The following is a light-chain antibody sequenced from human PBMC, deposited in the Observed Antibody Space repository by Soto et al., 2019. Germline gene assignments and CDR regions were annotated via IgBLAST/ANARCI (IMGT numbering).Light chain of an antibody. J-gene: IGKJ3*01. CDR1: QSVSSSY. V-gene: IGKV3-20*01. Sequence: EIVLTQSPGTLSLSPGERATLSCRASQSVSSSYLAWYQQKPGQAPRLLIYGASSRATCIPDRFSGSGSRTELALTISRLEPEDFAVYYCQQYRSSPLFTFGPGTKVVIK. CDR3: QQYRSSPLFT. CDR2: GAS.